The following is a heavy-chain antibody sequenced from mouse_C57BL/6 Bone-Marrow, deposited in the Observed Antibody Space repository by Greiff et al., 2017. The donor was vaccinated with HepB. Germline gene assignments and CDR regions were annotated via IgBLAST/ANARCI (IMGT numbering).Heavy chain of an antibody. CDR1: GYTFTSYW. D-gene: IGHD2-3*01. Sequence: QVQLQQPGAELVKPGASVKVSCKASGYTFTSYWMHWVKQRPGQGLEWIGRIHPSDSDTNYNQKFKGKAILTADKSSSTAYMELRSLTSEDSAVYYCTRWGFQFAYWGQGTLVTVSA. V-gene: IGHV1-74*01. CDR2: IHPSDSDT. J-gene: IGHJ3*01. CDR3: TRWGFQFAY.